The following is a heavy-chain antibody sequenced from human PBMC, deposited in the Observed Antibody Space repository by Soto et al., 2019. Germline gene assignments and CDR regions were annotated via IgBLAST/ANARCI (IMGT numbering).Heavy chain of an antibody. Sequence: EVQLVESGGGLVKPGGSLRLSCAASGFTFSSYSMNWVRQAPGKGLEWVSSISSSSSYIYYADSVKGRFTISRDNAKNSLYLQMNSLRAEDTAVYYCARDGVLRFLEWSKLHDYYYYYYMDVWGKGTTVTVSS. CDR3: ARDGVLRFLEWSKLHDYYYYYYMDV. V-gene: IGHV3-21*01. CDR2: ISSSSSYI. J-gene: IGHJ6*03. D-gene: IGHD3-3*01. CDR1: GFTFSSYS.